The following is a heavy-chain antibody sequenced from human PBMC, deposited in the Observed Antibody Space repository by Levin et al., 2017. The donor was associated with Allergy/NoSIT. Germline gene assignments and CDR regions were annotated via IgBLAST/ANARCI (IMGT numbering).Heavy chain of an antibody. D-gene: IGHD6-6*01. J-gene: IGHJ3*02. CDR2: IYYSGST. V-gene: IGHV4-39*01. CDR3: ARIIYSSSLYISAFDI. Sequence: PSETLSLTCTVSGGSISSSSYYWGWIRQPPGKGLEWIGSIYYSGSTYYNPSLKSRVTISVDTSKNQFSLKLSSVTAADTAVYYCARIIYSSSLYISAFDIWGQGTMVTVSS. CDR1: GGSISSSSYY.